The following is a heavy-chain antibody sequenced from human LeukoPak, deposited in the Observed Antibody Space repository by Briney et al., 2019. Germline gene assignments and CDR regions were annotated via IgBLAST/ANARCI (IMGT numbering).Heavy chain of an antibody. Sequence: PGGSLRLSCAASGFTFSDYYMSWIRQAPGKGLEWVSYISSSGSTIYYADSVKGRFTISRDNSKNTLFLQMNSLRAEDTAVYYCAKGYYGSGSYGWFDYWGQGTLVTVSS. CDR2: ISSSGSTI. CDR3: AKGYYGSGSYGWFDY. D-gene: IGHD3-10*01. CDR1: GFTFSDYY. V-gene: IGHV3-11*01. J-gene: IGHJ4*02.